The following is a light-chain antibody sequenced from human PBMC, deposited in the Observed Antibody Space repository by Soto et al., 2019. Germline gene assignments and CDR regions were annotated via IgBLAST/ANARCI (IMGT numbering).Light chain of an antibody. CDR3: SSYAGSNNFV. V-gene: IGLV2-14*02. CDR1: SNDIGGYNL. CDR2: EAN. J-gene: IGLJ1*01. Sequence: QSVLTQPASVSGSPGQSITISCAGTSNDIGGYNLVSWYQQHPGKAPKLIIFEANKRPSGVSDRFSGSKSGNTASLTVSGLQAEDEADYYCSSYAGSNNFVFGTGTKV.